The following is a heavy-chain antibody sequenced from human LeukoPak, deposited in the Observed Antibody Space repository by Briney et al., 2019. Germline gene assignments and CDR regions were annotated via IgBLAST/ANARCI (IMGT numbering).Heavy chain of an antibody. CDR1: GGSISSYY. Sequence: KTSETPSLTCTVSGGSISSYYWSWIRQPPGKGLEWIGYIYYSGSTNYNPSLKSRVTISVDTSKNQFSLKLSSVTAADTAVYYCARRSSSSWYEANWFDPWGQGTLVTVSS. CDR3: ARRSSSSWYEANWFDP. D-gene: IGHD6-13*01. V-gene: IGHV4-59*08. J-gene: IGHJ5*02. CDR2: IYYSGST.